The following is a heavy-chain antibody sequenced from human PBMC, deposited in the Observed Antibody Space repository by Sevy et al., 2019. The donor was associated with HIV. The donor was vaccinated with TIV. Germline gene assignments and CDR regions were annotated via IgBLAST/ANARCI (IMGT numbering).Heavy chain of an antibody. J-gene: IGHJ4*02. CDR2: IKNNTDGGTT. D-gene: IGHD4-4*01. CDR1: GFAFSKAN. CDR3: TTLYTELTTPSVP. Sequence: GGSLRLSCAGSGFAFSKANMNWVRQAQGQGLEWVGLIKNNTDGGTTSYAEPVKGRFSISRDNSKNTLYLQMNSLKADDSAVYYCTTLYTELTTPSVPWGQGTLVTVSS. V-gene: IGHV3-15*01.